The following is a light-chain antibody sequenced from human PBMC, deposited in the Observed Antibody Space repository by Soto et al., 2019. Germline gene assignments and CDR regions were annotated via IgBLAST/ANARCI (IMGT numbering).Light chain of an antibody. Sequence: QSVLTQPASVSGSPGQSITISCTASSSHIGSSNLVSWYQHHSGKAPKLIIYEGNKRPSGVSNRFSDSKSGKTASLTISGLQAEDEGTYYCCSYAGSSPLYVFGTGTRSPS. CDR1: SSHIGSSNL. CDR2: EGN. J-gene: IGLJ1*01. CDR3: CSYAGSSPLYV. V-gene: IGLV2-23*01.